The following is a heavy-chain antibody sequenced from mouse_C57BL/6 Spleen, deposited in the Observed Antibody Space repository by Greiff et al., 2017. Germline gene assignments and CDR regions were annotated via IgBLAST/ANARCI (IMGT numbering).Heavy chain of an antibody. CDR3: ARRTALAWFAY. V-gene: IGHV1-64*01. Sequence: QVQLQQPGAELVKPGASVKLSCKASGYTFTSYWMHWVKQRPGQGLEWIGMIHPNSGSTNYNEKFKSKATLTVDKSSSTAYMQLSSLTSEDSAVYYCARRTALAWFAYRGQGTLVTVSA. CDR1: GYTFTSYW. D-gene: IGHD3-3*01. CDR2: IHPNSGST. J-gene: IGHJ3*01.